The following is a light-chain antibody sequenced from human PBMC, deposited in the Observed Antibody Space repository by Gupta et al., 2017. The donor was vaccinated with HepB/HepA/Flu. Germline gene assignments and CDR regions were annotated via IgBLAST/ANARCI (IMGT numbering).Light chain of an antibody. J-gene: IGKJ1*01. CDR1: QSISTW. CDR2: KAS. V-gene: IGKV1-5*03. CDR3: QHYNSYRT. Sequence: DIQMTQSPSTLSASVGDRVTITCRASQSISTWLAWYQQKPGKAPKLLIYKASTLESGVPSRFSGSGSGTEFTLTISSLQPDDFATYYCQHYNSYRTFGKGTKVEIK.